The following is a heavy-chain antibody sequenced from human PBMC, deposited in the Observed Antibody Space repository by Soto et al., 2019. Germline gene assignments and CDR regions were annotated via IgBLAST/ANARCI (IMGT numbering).Heavy chain of an antibody. CDR3: AKRLVAFDY. CDR2: ISGSDGNT. D-gene: IGHD5-12*01. CDR1: GFTFSSSP. V-gene: IGHV3-23*01. Sequence: EVQLLESGGGLVQPGGSLRLSCAASGFTFSSSPMGWVRQAPGKGLEWVSAISGSDGNTYYADSVKGRFTISRDTSKNPLYLQMNSLRAEDTAIYYCAKRLVAFDYWGQGTLVTVAS. J-gene: IGHJ4*02.